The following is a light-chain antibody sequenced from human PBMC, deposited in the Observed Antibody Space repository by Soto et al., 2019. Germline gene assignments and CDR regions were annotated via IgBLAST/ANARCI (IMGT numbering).Light chain of an antibody. Sequence: ELVLAQSPATLALFTGAIATLSCRASQSVSIYLDWYQQKPGQAPRLLIYDTSNRATGIPARFSGSGSGTGFTLTISSLEPEDFAVFYCQNYDSLPITCGKGQRRAIK. CDR2: DTS. CDR1: QSVSIY. CDR3: QNYDSLPIT. J-gene: IGKJ5*01. V-gene: IGKV3-11*01.